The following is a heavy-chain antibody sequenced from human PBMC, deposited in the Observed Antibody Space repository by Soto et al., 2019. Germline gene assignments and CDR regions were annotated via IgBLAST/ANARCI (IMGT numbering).Heavy chain of an antibody. CDR2: IYSGGST. CDR3: ARETYYDFWSGYYND. CDR1: GFTVSSNY. V-gene: IGHV3-53*01. D-gene: IGHD3-3*01. J-gene: IGHJ4*02. Sequence: GGSLRLSCAASGFTVSSNYMSWVRQAPGKGLEWVSVIYSGGSTYYADSVKGRFTISRDNSRNTLYLQMNSPRAEDTAVYYCARETYYDFWSGYYNDWGQGTLVTVSS.